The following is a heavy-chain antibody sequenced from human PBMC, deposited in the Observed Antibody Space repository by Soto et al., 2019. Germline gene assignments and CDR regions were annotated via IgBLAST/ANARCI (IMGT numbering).Heavy chain of an antibody. J-gene: IGHJ4*02. CDR2: IYPGDSDT. D-gene: IGHD6-13*01. CDR3: ARVWEMATVAACDY. Sequence: SCRVSGYTFTNYWIAWVRQMPGKGLEWMGIIYPGDSDTRYSPSFQGQVTISVDKSINTAYLQWSSLKASDSAMYYCARVWEMATVAACDYWGQGTLVTVSS. V-gene: IGHV5-51*01. CDR1: GYTFTNYW.